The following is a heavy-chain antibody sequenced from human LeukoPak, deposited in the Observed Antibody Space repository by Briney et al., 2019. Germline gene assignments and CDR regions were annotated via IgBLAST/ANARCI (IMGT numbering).Heavy chain of an antibody. D-gene: IGHD3-10*01. V-gene: IGHV3-23*01. J-gene: IGHJ4*02. CDR2: ISGSGGST. CDR3: AKGRGVIHSILYY. CDR1: GFTFSSYG. Sequence: GGSLRLSCAASGFTFSSYGMSWVRQAPGKGREWVAAISGSGGSTYYADSVKGRFTISRDNSKNTLYLQMNSLRAEDTAVYYCAKGRGVIHSILYYWGQGALVTVSS.